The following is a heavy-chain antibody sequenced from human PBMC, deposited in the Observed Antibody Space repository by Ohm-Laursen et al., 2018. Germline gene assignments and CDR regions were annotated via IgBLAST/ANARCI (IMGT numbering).Heavy chain of an antibody. J-gene: IGHJ4*02. D-gene: IGHD5-18*01. CDR2: ISSSGSTI. Sequence: SLRLSCAASGFTFSSYEMNWVRQAPGKGLEWVSYISSSGSTIYYADSVKGRFTISRDNAKNSLYLQMNSLRAEDTAVYYCARDLEEDALDTAMGGFDYWGQGTLVTVSS. CDR3: ARDLEEDALDTAMGGFDY. CDR1: GFTFSSYE. V-gene: IGHV3-48*03.